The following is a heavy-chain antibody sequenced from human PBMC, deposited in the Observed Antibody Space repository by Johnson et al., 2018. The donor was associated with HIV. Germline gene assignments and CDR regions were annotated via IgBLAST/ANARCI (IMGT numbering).Heavy chain of an antibody. V-gene: IGHV3-33*05. CDR1: GFTFSYYG. CDR2: ISYAGSDK. J-gene: IGHJ3*02. CDR3: ARGDPDLRYFDWLGAFDM. D-gene: IGHD3-9*01. Sequence: QVHLVESGGGVVQPGRSLRLSCAASGFTFSYYGIHWVRQAPGKGLAWVAVISYAGSDKYYSDSVKGRFTISRDNSKNTLYLQMNSLRAEDTAVYYCARGDPDLRYFDWLGAFDMWGQGTVVTVSS.